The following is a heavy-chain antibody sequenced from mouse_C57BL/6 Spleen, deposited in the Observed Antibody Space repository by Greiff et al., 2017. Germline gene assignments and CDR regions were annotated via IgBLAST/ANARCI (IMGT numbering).Heavy chain of an antibody. J-gene: IGHJ2*01. CDR2: IYPGSGST. CDR1: GYTFTSYW. CDR3: ARGYHYYGSSFDY. Sequence: QVQLQQPGAELVKPGASVKMSCKASGYTFTSYWITWVKQRPGQGLEWIGDIYPGSGSTNYNEKFKSKATLTVDTSSSTAYMQLSSLTSEDSAVYYCARGYHYYGSSFDYWGQGTTLTVSS. D-gene: IGHD1-1*01. V-gene: IGHV1-55*01.